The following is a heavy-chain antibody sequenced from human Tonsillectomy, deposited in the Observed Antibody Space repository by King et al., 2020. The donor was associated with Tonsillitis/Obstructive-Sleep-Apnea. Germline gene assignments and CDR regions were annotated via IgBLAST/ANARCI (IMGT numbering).Heavy chain of an antibody. Sequence: VQLVESGGGVVQPGGSLRLSCAASGFIFDDYVMNWVRHAPGKGLEWVSLISGDGSSTYYADSVKGRFTISRDNSKNSMYLQMNSLRTEDTALYYCAKGLTGNWGQGTLVTVSS. CDR1: GFIFDDYV. CDR3: AKGLTGN. J-gene: IGHJ4*02. CDR2: ISGDGSST. V-gene: IGHV3-43*02. D-gene: IGHD2-8*02.